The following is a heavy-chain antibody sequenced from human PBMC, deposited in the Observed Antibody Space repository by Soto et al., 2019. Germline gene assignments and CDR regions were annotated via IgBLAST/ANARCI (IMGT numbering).Heavy chain of an antibody. Sequence: EVQLVESGGGLVQTGGSLRLSCAASGFTFSAYWMSWVRQAPGKGLEWVANIKQAGSEKYYVDSVNGRFIISRDDAKNSLFLQVNSLRVEDTAVYYCAREKRANDYFEYWGQGTLVTVSS. J-gene: IGHJ4*02. CDR1: GFTFSAYW. D-gene: IGHD6-25*01. CDR2: IKQAGSEK. CDR3: AREKRANDYFEY. V-gene: IGHV3-7*01.